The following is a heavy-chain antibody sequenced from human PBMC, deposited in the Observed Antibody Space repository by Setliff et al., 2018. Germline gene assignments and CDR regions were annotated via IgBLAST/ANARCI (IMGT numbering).Heavy chain of an antibody. J-gene: IGHJ5*02. CDR2: ISHSGDT. CDR3: ARGPPRIVVPSTKAWFDP. CDR1: GGSFSGYH. D-gene: IGHD2-2*01. V-gene: IGHV4-34*01. Sequence: SETLSLTCAVYGGSFSGYHWSWIRQPPGKGLEWIGEISHSGDTNYNPSLKSRLTISVDTSKNQFSLKLSSVTAADTAVYYCARGPPRIVVPSTKAWFDPWGQGTLVTVSS.